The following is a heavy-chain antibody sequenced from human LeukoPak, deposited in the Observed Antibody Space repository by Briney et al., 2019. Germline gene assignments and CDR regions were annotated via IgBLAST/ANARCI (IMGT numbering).Heavy chain of an antibody. V-gene: IGHV1-69*01. J-gene: IGHJ5*02. CDR3: AREGYCSGGSCYSRWFDP. D-gene: IGHD2-15*01. CDR2: IIPIFGTA. Sequence: SVKVSCKASGGTFSSYAISWVRQAPGQGLEWMGGIIPIFGTANHAQKFQGRVTITADESTSTAYMELSSLRSEDTAVYYCAREGYCSGGSCYSRWFDPWGQGTLVTVSS. CDR1: GGTFSSYA.